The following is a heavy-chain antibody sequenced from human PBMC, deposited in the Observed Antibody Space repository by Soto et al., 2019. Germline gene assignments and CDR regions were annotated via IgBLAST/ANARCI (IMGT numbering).Heavy chain of an antibody. D-gene: IGHD6-13*01. J-gene: IGHJ4*02. CDR1: GFTFSDYY. CDR2: ISGSGSTI. Sequence: LRLSCVASGFTFSDYYMSWFRQAPGKGLEWVSYISGSGSTIHDADSVKGRFTISRDNAKNSLYLQMNSLRAEDTAVYYCARLGSIAAAGTPDYWGQGTLVTVSS. CDR3: ARLGSIAAAGTPDY. V-gene: IGHV3-11*01.